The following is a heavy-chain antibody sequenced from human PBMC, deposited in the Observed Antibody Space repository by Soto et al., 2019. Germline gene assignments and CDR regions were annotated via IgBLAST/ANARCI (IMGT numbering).Heavy chain of an antibody. V-gene: IGHV4-61*01. CDR1: GGSVSSGPYY. CDR2: IYYSGST. J-gene: IGHJ5*02. CDR3: ARGGYYDSSGQRPFDR. Sequence: QVQLQESGPGLVRSSETLSLTCIVSGGSVSSGPYYWSWVRQSPGKGLEWIGYIYYSGSTNYNPSLKSRVTISLDTSKNQFSLRLRSLTAADTAVYYCARGGYYDSSGQRPFDRWGQGTLVTVSS. D-gene: IGHD3-22*01.